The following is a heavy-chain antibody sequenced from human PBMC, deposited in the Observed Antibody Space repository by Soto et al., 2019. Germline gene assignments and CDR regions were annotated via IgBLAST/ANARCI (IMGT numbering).Heavy chain of an antibody. V-gene: IGHV5-10-1*01. Sequence: GESLKISCKGSGYSFTSYWISWVRQMPRKGLEWMGRIDPSDSYTNYSPSFQGHVTISADKSISTAYLQWSSLKASDTAMYYCARLSGDIVVVPAAVTDYWGQGTLVTVSS. J-gene: IGHJ4*02. CDR3: ARLSGDIVVVPAAVTDY. CDR1: GYSFTSYW. D-gene: IGHD2-2*01. CDR2: IDPSDSYT.